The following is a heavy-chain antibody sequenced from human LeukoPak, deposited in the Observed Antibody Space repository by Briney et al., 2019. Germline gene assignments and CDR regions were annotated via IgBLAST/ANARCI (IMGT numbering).Heavy chain of an antibody. CDR2: INHSGST. V-gene: IGHV4-34*01. CDR3: AREGWATGTDAFDI. CDR1: GGSFSGYY. J-gene: IGHJ3*02. Sequence: NPSETLSLTCAVYGGSFSGYYWSWIRQPPGKGLEWIGEINHSGSTNYNPSLKSRVTISVDTSENQFSLKLSSVTAADTAVYYCAREGWATGTDAFDIWGQGTMVTVSS. D-gene: IGHD1-1*01.